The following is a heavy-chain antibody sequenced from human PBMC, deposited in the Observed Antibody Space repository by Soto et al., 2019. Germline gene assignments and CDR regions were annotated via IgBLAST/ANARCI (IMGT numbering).Heavy chain of an antibody. CDR2: ISYDGRTK. V-gene: IGHV3-30*04. J-gene: IGHJ4*02. D-gene: IGHD6-19*01. Sequence: QVQLVESGGGVVQPGRSPTLSCAASGFTFSSYAMHWVRQPPGKGLEWVAVISYDGRTKYYADSVKGRFTISRENPNNTLHLQMNSLRSEDTAEYYCARRLGPFPGDSSRGNFFDCWGQGTQVTVSS. CDR3: ARRLGPFPGDSSRGNFFDC. CDR1: GFTFSSYA.